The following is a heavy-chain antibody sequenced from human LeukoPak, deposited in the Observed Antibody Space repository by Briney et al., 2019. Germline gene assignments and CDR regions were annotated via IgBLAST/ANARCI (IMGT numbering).Heavy chain of an antibody. CDR2: IKSDGRT. D-gene: IGHD3-22*01. V-gene: IGHV3-74*01. CDR3: ARAPSELGGYYPEYFRH. J-gene: IGHJ1*01. Sequence: GGSLRLSCAASGFTLSSDWMHWVRQAPGKGLVLVSRIKSDGRTNYADSVKGRFTISRDNAKNTVSLQMNSLRAEATGVYYCARAPSELGGYYPEYFRHWGQGTLVVASS. CDR1: GFTLSSDW.